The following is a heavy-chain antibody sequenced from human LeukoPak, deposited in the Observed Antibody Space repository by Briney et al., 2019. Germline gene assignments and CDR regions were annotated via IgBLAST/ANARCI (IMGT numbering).Heavy chain of an antibody. CDR2: ISGSGGTA. V-gene: IGHV3-23*01. Sequence: GGSLRLSCAASGFTFSDYYMSWIRQAPGKGLEWVSAISGSGGTAYYADSVKGRFTISRDNSKNTLYLQMNSLRADDTAVYYCAGDYSARDYWGQGTLVTVSS. CDR3: AGDYSARDY. CDR1: GFTFSDYY. J-gene: IGHJ4*02. D-gene: IGHD4-17*01.